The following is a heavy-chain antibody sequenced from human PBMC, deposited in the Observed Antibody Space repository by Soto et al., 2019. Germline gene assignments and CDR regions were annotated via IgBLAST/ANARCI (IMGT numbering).Heavy chain of an antibody. CDR1: GGTFSSYA. CDR2: IIPIFGTA. CDR3: ARGATINSLGFDY. J-gene: IGHJ4*02. Sequence: SVKVSCKASGGTFSSYAISWVRQAPGQGLEWMGGIIPIFGTANYAQKFQGRVTITADKSTSTAYMELSSLRSEDTAVYYCARGATINSLGFDYWRRRTLVTVSS. D-gene: IGHD5-12*01. V-gene: IGHV1-69*06.